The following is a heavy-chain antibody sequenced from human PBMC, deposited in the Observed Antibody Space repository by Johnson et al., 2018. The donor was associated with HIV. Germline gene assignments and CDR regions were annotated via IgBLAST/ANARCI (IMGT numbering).Heavy chain of an antibody. CDR3: AKDDSRVGAGAFDI. D-gene: IGHD1-26*01. J-gene: IGHJ3*02. CDR2: ISLNSGSI. Sequence: VQLVESGGGLVQPGRSLRLSCAASGFTFDDYAMHWVRQAPGKGLEWVSGISLNSGSIGYADSVKGRFTISRDNAKNSLYLQMNSLRAEDTALYYCAKDDSRVGAGAFDIWGQGTMVTVSS. CDR1: GFTFDDYA. V-gene: IGHV3-9*01.